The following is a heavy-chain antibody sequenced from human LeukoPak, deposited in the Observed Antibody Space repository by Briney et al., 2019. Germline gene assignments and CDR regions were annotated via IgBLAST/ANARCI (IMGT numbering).Heavy chain of an antibody. CDR1: GGSISSSRYY. V-gene: IGHV4-39*01. Sequence: PSETLSLTCSGSGGSISSSRYYSGWIRQPPGKGLEWIGSIDKGGSTSYNPSLRSRVTISVDTSKNQFSLNRISVSAVHAAEYACATHPASSPTQNYNMDVWGQGTTVTVSS. CDR3: ATHPASSPTQNYNMDV. D-gene: IGHD2-2*01. CDR2: IDKGGST. J-gene: IGHJ6*02.